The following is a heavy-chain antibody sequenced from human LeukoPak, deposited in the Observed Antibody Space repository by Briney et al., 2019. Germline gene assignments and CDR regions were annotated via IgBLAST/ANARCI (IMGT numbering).Heavy chain of an antibody. Sequence: PSQTLSLTCTVSGGSISSGGYYWSWIRQHPGKGLEWIGSIYYSGSTYYNPSLKSRVTISVDTSKNQFSLKLSSVTAADTAVYYCARLPVTTRYSPDYWGQGTLVTVSS. CDR2: IYYSGST. CDR3: ARLPVTTRYSPDY. V-gene: IGHV4-30-2*03. CDR1: GGSISSGGYY. D-gene: IGHD4-17*01. J-gene: IGHJ4*02.